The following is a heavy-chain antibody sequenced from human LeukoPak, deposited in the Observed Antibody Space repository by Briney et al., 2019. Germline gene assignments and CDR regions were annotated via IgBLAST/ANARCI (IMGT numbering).Heavy chain of an antibody. CDR1: GFTFSSYG. D-gene: IGHD6-19*01. Sequence: GGSLRLSCAASGFTFSSYGMSWVRQAPGKGLEWVSAISGSGGSTYYADSVKGRFTISRDNSKNTLYLQMNSLRAEDTAVYYCAKLGSVYSSGSAHYWGQGTLVSVSS. CDR3: AKLGSVYSSGSAHY. V-gene: IGHV3-23*01. CDR2: ISGSGGST. J-gene: IGHJ4*02.